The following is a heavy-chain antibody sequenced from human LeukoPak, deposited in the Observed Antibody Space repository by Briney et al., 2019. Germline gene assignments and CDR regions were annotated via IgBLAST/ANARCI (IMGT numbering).Heavy chain of an antibody. CDR2: IYPGDSDT. CDR1: GYTFTTYW. Sequence: GESLKISCKASGYTFTTYWIGWVRQMPGKGLEWMGIIYPGDSDTRYSPSFQGQVTISADKSISTAYLQWSSLKASDTAMYYCAKRGLTSSSPGGAFDIWGQGTMVTVSS. J-gene: IGHJ3*02. D-gene: IGHD3-16*01. V-gene: IGHV5-51*01. CDR3: AKRGLTSSSPGGAFDI.